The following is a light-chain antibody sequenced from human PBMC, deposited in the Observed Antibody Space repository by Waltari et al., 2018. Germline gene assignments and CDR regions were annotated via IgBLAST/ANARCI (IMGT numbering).Light chain of an antibody. V-gene: IGLV2-23*02. CDR2: EVS. CDR3: CSYAGANTYV. Sequence: QSALTQPASVSGSPGQSITVSCTGTSSDVGSYNLVSWYQHHPPKAPKLMMYEVSKRPSGGSNRFSGSKSGDTASLTISGLQPEDEADYYCCSYAGANTYVFGSGTKVTVL. J-gene: IGLJ1*01. CDR1: SSDVGSYNL.